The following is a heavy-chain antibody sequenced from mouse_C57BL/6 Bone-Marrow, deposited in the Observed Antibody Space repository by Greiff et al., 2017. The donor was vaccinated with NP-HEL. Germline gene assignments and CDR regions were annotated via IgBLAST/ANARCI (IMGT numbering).Heavy chain of an antibody. CDR3: ARGGNYGSTFFDY. D-gene: IGHD1-1*01. J-gene: IGHJ2*01. Sequence: QVQLQQPGAALVKPGASVKLSCKASGYTFTSYWMHWVKQRPGQGLEWIGMIHPNSGSTNYNEKFKSKATLTVDKSSSTAYMQLSSLTSEDSAVYYCARGGNYGSTFFDYWGQGTTLTVSS. V-gene: IGHV1-64*01. CDR2: IHPNSGST. CDR1: GYTFTSYW.